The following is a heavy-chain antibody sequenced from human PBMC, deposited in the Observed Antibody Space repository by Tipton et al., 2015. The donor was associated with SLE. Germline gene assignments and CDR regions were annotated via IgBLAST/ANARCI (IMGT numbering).Heavy chain of an antibody. V-gene: IGHV4-39*07. CDR1: GGSISSGGYY. J-gene: IGHJ4*02. D-gene: IGHD1-26*01. Sequence: TLSLTCTVSGGSISSGGYYWSWIRQPPGKGLEWIGEINHSGSTNYNPSLKSRVTISVDTSKNQFSLKLSSVTAADTAVYYCARGRRAVGALYYFDYWGQGTLVTVSS. CDR2: INHSGST. CDR3: ARGRRAVGALYYFDY.